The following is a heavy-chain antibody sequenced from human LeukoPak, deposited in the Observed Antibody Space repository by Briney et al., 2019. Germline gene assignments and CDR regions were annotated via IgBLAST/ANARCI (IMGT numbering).Heavy chain of an antibody. J-gene: IGHJ5*02. V-gene: IGHV4-59*01. CDR3: ARDRGSGYYYKGWFDP. CDR2: IYYGGST. D-gene: IGHD3-22*01. CDR1: GGSISSYY. Sequence: SETLSLTCTVSGGSISSYYWSWIRQPPGKGLEWIGYIYYGGSTNYNPSLKSRVTISVDTSKNQFSLKLSSVTAADTAVYYCARDRGSGYYYKGWFDPWGQGTLVTVSS.